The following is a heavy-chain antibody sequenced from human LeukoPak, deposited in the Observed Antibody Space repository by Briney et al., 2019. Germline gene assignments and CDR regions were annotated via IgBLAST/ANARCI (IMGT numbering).Heavy chain of an antibody. CDR1: GGSISSYY. V-gene: IGHV4-4*09. Sequence: SETLSLTCTASGGSISSYYWSWIRQPPGKGLEWIGYIYTSGSTNYNPSLKSRVTISVDTSKNQFSLKLSSVTAADTAVYYCASSIAAAGTISFDYWGQGTLVTVSS. CDR3: ASSIAAAGTISFDY. J-gene: IGHJ4*02. D-gene: IGHD6-13*01. CDR2: IYTSGST.